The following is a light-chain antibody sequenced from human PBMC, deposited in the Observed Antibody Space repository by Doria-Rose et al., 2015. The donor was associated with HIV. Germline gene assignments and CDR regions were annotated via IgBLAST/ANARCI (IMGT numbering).Light chain of an antibody. CDR2: DAS. V-gene: IGKV3-20*01. Sequence: TQSPGTLSLSPGERATLSCRASQRVKSSYLAWYQQKPGQAPRLLIYDASTRATGIPDRFSSSGSGTDFTLTISRLEPEDVAVYYCQQYGTSRGTFGQGTRLEIK. CDR3: QQYGTSRGT. CDR1: QRVKSSY. J-gene: IGKJ5*01.